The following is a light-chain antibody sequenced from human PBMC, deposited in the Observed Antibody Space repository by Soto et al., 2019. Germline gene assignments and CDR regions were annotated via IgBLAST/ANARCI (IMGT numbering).Light chain of an antibody. V-gene: IGKV1-5*01. Sequence: DVQMTQSPFTLSASVGDRVTITCRASQSISSWLAWYQQKSGKAPKLLIYDASSLESGVPSRFSGSGSGTEFTLTISSLQPDDFATYYCQQYNSYPWTFGQGTKVDIK. CDR1: QSISSW. CDR3: QQYNSYPWT. J-gene: IGKJ1*01. CDR2: DAS.